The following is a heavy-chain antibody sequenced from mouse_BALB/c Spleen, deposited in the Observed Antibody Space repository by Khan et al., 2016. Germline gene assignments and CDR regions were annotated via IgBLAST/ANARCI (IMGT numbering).Heavy chain of an antibody. CDR3: ARHVTTVVADY. CDR1: GFTFSSYG. V-gene: IGHV5-6*01. D-gene: IGHD1-1*01. J-gene: IGHJ2*01. Sequence: LVESGGDLVKPGGSLKLSCAASGFTFSSYGMSWVRQTPDKRLEWVATISSGGSYTYYPDSVKGRFTISRDNAKNTLYLQMSSLTSEDTAIYYCARHVTTVVADYWGQGTTLTVSS. CDR2: ISSGGSYT.